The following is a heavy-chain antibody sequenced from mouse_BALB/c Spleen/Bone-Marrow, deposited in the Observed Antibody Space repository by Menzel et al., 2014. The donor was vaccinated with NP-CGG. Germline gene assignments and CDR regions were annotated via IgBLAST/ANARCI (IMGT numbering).Heavy chain of an antibody. J-gene: IGHJ4*01. V-gene: IGHV1S135*01. CDR1: GYSFTGYN. Sequence: VQLQQSGPELEKPGASVKISCKASGYSFTGYNMNWVKQSNGKSLEWIGNIDPYYGGTSYNQKFKGKATLTVDKSSSTAYMHLKSLTSEDSAVYYCTRDGYYEGFYAMDYWGQGTSVTVSS. CDR2: IDPYYGGT. D-gene: IGHD2-3*01. CDR3: TRDGYYEGFYAMDY.